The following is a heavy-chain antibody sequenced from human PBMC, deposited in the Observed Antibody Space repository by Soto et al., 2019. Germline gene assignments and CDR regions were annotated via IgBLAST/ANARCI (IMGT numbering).Heavy chain of an antibody. D-gene: IGHD1-26*01. CDR2: IIPIFATA. V-gene: IGHV1-69*12. J-gene: IGHJ3*02. CDR1: GGTFSSYA. Sequence: QVQLVQSGAEVKKPGSSVKVSCKASGGTFSSYAISWVGQAPGQGLEWMGGIIPIFATANYAQKFQGRVTITADESTSTAYMELNSLRSEDTAVYYCARDQGATILNAFDIWGQGTMVTVSS. CDR3: ARDQGATILNAFDI.